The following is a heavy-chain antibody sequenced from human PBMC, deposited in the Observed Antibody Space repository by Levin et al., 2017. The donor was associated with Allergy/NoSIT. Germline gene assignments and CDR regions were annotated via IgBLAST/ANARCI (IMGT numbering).Heavy chain of an antibody. CDR3: ARTGYCSGGSCYPGWFDP. CDR2: ISAYNGNT. D-gene: IGHD2-15*01. CDR1: GYTFTSYG. V-gene: IGHV1-18*01. J-gene: IGHJ5*02. Sequence: ASVKVSCKASGYTFTSYGISWVRQAPGQGLEWMGWISAYNGNTNYAQKLQGRVTMTTDTSTSTAYMELRSLRSDDTAVYYCARTGYCSGGSCYPGWFDPWGQGTLVTVSS.